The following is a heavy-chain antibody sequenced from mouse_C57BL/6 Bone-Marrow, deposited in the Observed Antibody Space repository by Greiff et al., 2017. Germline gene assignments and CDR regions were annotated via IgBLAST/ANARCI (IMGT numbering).Heavy chain of an antibody. Sequence: QVQLKESGPELVKPGASVKISCKASGYAFSSSWMNWVKQRPGQGLEWIGRIYPGGGGTNYNGKFKGKDTLTADKSSSTAYMQLSSLTSEDSAVXSCANLYDVYHFDYWGQGTTLTVSS. CDR2: IYPGGGGT. CDR3: ANLYDVYHFDY. V-gene: IGHV1-82*01. CDR1: GYAFSSSW. D-gene: IGHD2-1*01. J-gene: IGHJ2*01.